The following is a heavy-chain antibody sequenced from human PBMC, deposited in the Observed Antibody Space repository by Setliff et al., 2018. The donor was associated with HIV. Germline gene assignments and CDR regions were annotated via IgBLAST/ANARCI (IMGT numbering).Heavy chain of an antibody. J-gene: IGHJ5*02. CDR1: GGSISRDSFY. D-gene: IGHD3-22*01. Sequence: SETLSLTCTVSGGSISRDSFYWGWFRQPPGEGLEWIGSIYYSGSTYYAPSLETRLTISVDTSTNQFSLKLTSVTAADTAMYFCAGDSGYPSNWFDPWGQGILVTVSS. CDR3: AGDSGYPSNWFDP. V-gene: IGHV4-39*02. CDR2: IYYSGST.